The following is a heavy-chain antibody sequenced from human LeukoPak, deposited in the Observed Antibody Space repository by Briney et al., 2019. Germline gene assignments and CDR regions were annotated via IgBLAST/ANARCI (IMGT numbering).Heavy chain of an antibody. CDR3: CGDFDY. D-gene: IGHD2-21*01. CDR1: GITFNSYG. Sequence: GGSLRLSCAASGITFNSYGMHWVRQAPDKGLEWVAFIRYDGSNEYHVDSVKGRFTISRDNSKNTLYLQMNSLRGEDTAVYYCCGDFDYWGQGTLVTVSS. CDR2: IRYDGSNE. V-gene: IGHV3-30*02. J-gene: IGHJ4*02.